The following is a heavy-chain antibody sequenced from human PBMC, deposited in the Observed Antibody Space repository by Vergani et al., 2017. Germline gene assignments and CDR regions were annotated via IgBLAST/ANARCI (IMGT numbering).Heavy chain of an antibody. V-gene: IGHV4-39*01. Sequence: QLQLQESGPGLVKPSETLSLTCTVSGGSISSSSYYWGWIRQPPGKGLEWIGSIYYSGSTYYNPSLKSRVTISVDTSKNQSSLKLSSVTAADTAVYYCARHYRDSRWRDFWSGYNFDLWGRGTLVTVSS. D-gene: IGHD3-3*01. J-gene: IGHJ2*01. CDR1: GGSISSSSYY. CDR3: ARHYRDSRWRDFWSGYNFDL. CDR2: IYYSGST.